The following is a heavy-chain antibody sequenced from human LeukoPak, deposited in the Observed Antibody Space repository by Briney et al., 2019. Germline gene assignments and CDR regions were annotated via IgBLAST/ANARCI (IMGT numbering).Heavy chain of an antibody. Sequence: PSETLSLTCTVSGGSISSGDYYWSWIRQPPGKGLEWIGYIYYSGSTYYNPSLKSRVTISVDTSKNQFSLKLSSVTAADTAVYYCASVVVVAATSRAEYFQHWGQGTLVTVSS. V-gene: IGHV4-30-4*08. D-gene: IGHD2-15*01. CDR1: GGSISSGDYY. J-gene: IGHJ1*01. CDR3: ASVVVVAATSRAEYFQH. CDR2: IYYSGST.